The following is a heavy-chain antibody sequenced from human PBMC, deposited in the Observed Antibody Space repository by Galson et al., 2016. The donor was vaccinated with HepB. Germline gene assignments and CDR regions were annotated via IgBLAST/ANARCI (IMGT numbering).Heavy chain of an antibody. J-gene: IGHJ3*02. D-gene: IGHD5-12*01. CDR1: GFTFSSYA. CDR3: ARVSHSEYDSAWAPRDAFDI. CDR2: ISYDGNNK. Sequence: SLRLSCAASGFTFSSYAIHWVRQAPGQGPEWVTVISYDGNNKYCAHSVKGRFSISRDNSKNTLYLQMNSLRGEDTAVYYCARVSHSEYDSAWAPRDAFDIWGQGTMVTVSS. V-gene: IGHV3-30-3*01.